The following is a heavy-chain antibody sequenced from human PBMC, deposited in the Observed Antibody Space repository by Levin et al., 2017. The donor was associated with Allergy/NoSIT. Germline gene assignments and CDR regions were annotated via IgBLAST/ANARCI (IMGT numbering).Heavy chain of an antibody. Sequence: GGSLRLSCAASGFTFSSYAMHWVRQAPGKGLEWVAVISYDGSNKYYADSVKGRFTISRDNSKNTLYLQMNSLRAEDTAVYYCARDSMSFHDYYDSSGYSYYYYGMDVWGQGTTVTVSS. V-gene: IGHV3-30*04. J-gene: IGHJ6*02. CDR2: ISYDGSNK. D-gene: IGHD3-22*01. CDR1: GFTFSSYA. CDR3: ARDSMSFHDYYDSSGYSYYYYGMDV.